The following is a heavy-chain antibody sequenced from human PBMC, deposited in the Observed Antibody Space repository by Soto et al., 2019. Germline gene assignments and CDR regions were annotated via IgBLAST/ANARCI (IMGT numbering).Heavy chain of an antibody. CDR2: ISSSSSYI. Sequence: EVQLVESGGGLVKPGGSLRLSCAASGFTFSSYSMNWVRQAPGKGLEWVSSISSSSSYIYYADSVKGRFTISRDNAKNSLYLQRNSPRAEDTAVYYCARVGGYYYYYMDVWGKGTTVTVSS. CDR3: ARVGGYYYYYMDV. CDR1: GFTFSSYS. J-gene: IGHJ6*03. V-gene: IGHV3-21*01. D-gene: IGHD2-15*01.